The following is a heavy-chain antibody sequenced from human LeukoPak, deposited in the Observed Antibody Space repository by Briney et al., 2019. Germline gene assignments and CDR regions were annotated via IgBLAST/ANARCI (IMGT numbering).Heavy chain of an antibody. CDR3: AKATNTATGTPTLAIDY. CDR2: SSSTSSYT. D-gene: IGHD6-13*01. V-gene: IGHV3-11*05. J-gene: IGHJ4*02. Sequence: AGYLRLSCAASGFIFSDYYMSWLRQAPGKGLEWVSYSSSTSSYTAYADSVKGRFTISRDNAKNSLYLQMNSLRAEDTAVYFCAKATNTATGTPTLAIDYWGQGTLVTVSS. CDR1: GFIFSDYY.